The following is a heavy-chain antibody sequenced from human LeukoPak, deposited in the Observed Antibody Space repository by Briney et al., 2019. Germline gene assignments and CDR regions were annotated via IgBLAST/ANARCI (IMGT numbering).Heavy chain of an antibody. V-gene: IGHV1-8*01. CDR1: GYTSTSPD. CDR2: MNPRDNT. D-gene: IGHD3-3*02. J-gene: IGHJ3*02. CDR3: ARYTQHYGFDI. Sequence: ASMKVSCKASGYTSTSPDINWVRQATGRGLEWLGWMNPRDNTGYAQKFQGRVTLTRDKSINTAYMELSSLRSEDTAVYYCARYTQHYGFDIWGQGTMVTVSA.